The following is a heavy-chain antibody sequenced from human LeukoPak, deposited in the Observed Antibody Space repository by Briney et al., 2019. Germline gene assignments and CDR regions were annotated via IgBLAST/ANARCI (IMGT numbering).Heavy chain of an antibody. V-gene: IGHV1-18*01. D-gene: IGHD3-9*01. Sequence: ASVKVSCKASGYTFTSYGISWVRQAPGQGLEWMGWISAYNGNTNYAQKLQGRVTMTTDTSTSTAYMELRSLRSDDTAVYYCARTALGYFDWLLKDYYYYYYMDVWGKGTTVTVSS. CDR1: GYTFTSYG. J-gene: IGHJ6*03. CDR3: ARTALGYFDWLLKDYYYYYYMDV. CDR2: ISAYNGNT.